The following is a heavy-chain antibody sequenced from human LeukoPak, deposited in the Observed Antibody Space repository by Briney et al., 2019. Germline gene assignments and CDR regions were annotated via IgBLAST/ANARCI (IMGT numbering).Heavy chain of an antibody. CDR1: GYTFTSNY. D-gene: IGHD3-22*01. Sequence: ASVKVSCKASGYTFTSNYIHWVRQAPGQGLEWMGWINPNSGGTNYAQKFQGRVIMTRDTSISTAYMELSRLRSDDTALYYCARVLNYYDSSGYYCYYFDYSGQGTLVTVSS. CDR2: INPNSGGT. V-gene: IGHV1-2*02. CDR3: ARVLNYYDSSGYYCYYFDY. J-gene: IGHJ4*02.